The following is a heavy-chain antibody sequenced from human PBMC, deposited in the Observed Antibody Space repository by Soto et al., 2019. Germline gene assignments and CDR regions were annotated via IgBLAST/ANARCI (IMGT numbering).Heavy chain of an antibody. D-gene: IGHD4-17*01. CDR2: ISYDGSNK. CDR3: ATYYGDYSY. CDR1: GFTFSSYG. Sequence: GESLKISCAASGFTFSSYGMHWVRQAPGKGLEWVAVISYDGSNKYYADSVKGRFTISRDNSKNTLYLQMNSLRAEDTAVYYCATYYGDYSYWGQGTLVTVSS. V-gene: IGHV3-30*03. J-gene: IGHJ4*02.